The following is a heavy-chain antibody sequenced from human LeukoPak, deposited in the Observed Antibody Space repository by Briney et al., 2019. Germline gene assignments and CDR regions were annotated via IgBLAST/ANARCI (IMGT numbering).Heavy chain of an antibody. CDR3: ARASHYDFWSGYHPLYYFDY. CDR2: INPNSGGT. J-gene: IGHJ4*02. D-gene: IGHD3-3*01. V-gene: IGHV1-2*02. Sequence: ASVKVSCKASGYTFTGYYMHWVRQAPGQGLEWMGWINPNSGGTNYAQKFQGRVTMTRDTSISTAYMELSRLRSDDTAVYYCARASHYDFWSGYHPLYYFDYWGQGTLVTVSS. CDR1: GYTFTGYY.